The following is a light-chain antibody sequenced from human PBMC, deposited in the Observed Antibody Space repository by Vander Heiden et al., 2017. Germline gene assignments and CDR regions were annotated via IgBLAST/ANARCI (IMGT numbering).Light chain of an antibody. CDR2: KAC. Sequence: DIHITQSPSTLSASLGDRVTITCRESQSISSWLSWYQQHRGKARKLMIYKACSFESGAPTRFSGSGSGTDFTIIIRSLQEDDFANYCCKQYNSYLAFGHGTKVDIK. V-gene: IGKV1-5*03. CDR3: KQYNSYLA. CDR1: QSISSW. J-gene: IGKJ3*01.